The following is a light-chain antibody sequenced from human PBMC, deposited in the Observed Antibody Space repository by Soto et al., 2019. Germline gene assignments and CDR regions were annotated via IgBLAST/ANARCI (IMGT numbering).Light chain of an antibody. Sequence: DIQRTQSPSSLSASVGDSVTITCRASQSISRRVSWYQQKPGKAPKLLIYAASRLQSGVPSRFSGSGSGTDFTLTISSLQPEDFATYYCQQSFSRVTFGQGTKVDIK. CDR1: QSISRR. CDR3: QQSFSRVT. V-gene: IGKV1-39*01. CDR2: AAS. J-gene: IGKJ1*01.